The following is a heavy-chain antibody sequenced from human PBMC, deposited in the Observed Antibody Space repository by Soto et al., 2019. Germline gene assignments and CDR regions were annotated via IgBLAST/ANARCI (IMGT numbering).Heavy chain of an antibody. CDR2: IYYSGST. Sequence: SETLSLTCTVSGGSISSYYLSWIRQPPGKGLEWIGYIYYSGSTNYNPSLKSRVTISVDTSKNQFSLKLSSVTAADTAVYYCARGGLGGYYYGMDVWGQGTTVTVSS. CDR3: ARGGLGGYYYGMDV. V-gene: IGHV4-59*01. CDR1: GGSISSYY. J-gene: IGHJ6*02.